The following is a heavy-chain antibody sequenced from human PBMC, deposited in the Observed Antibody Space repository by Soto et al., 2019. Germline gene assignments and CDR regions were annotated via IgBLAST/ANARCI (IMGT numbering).Heavy chain of an antibody. D-gene: IGHD1-26*01. CDR3: AKDLSGRSLVTDYFDY. CDR1: GFTCSSYD. V-gene: IGHV3-23*01. J-gene: IGHJ4*02. CDR2: MSGSGAST. Sequence: EVQLLESGGGLVQPGGSLRISYATSGFTCSSYDMTWVRQAPGKGLEWVTTMSGSGASTYYADSVKGRFTISRDNSKSTVSLQMHSLSAEDTAVYYCAKDLSGRSLVTDYFDYWGKGPLVTVSS.